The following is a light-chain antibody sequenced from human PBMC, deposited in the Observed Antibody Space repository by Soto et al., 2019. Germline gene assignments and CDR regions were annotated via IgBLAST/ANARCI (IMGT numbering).Light chain of an antibody. CDR1: SGHSSYA. CDR3: QTWGTDIGV. V-gene: IGLV4-69*01. J-gene: IGLJ2*01. CDR2: LNSDGSH. Sequence: QLVLTQSPSASASRGASVKLTCTLSSGHSSYAIAWHQQQPEKGPRYLMKLNSDGSHSKGDGIPDRFSGSSSGAERYLTISSLQSEDEADYYCQTWGTDIGVFGGGTKLTVL.